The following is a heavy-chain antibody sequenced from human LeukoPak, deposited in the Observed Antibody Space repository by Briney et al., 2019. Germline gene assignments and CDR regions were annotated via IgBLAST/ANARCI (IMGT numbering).Heavy chain of an antibody. CDR1: GGSFSGYY. D-gene: IGHD2-15*01. CDR2: INHSGST. V-gene: IGHV4-34*01. CDR3: ARVDIVVVVAATMGSNWFDP. Sequence: PSETLSLTCAVYGGSFSGYYWSWIRQPPGKGLEWMGEINHSGSTNYNPSLKSRVTISGDTSKNQFPLQLSSVTAADTAVYYCARVDIVVVVAATMGSNWFDPWGQGTLVTVSS. J-gene: IGHJ5*02.